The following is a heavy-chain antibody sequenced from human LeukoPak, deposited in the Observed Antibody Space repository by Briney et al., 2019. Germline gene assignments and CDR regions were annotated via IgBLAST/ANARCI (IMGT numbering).Heavy chain of an antibody. V-gene: IGHV6-1*01. CDR1: GDRVSSNSAA. CDR2: AYYRSKWYN. J-gene: IGHJ5*02. D-gene: IGHD2-15*01. CDR3: ARDVTPIGAGFDP. Sequence: SQTLSLTCAISGDRVSSNSAAWNWTRQSPSRGLEWLGRAYYRSKWYNDYAVSVKSRITINPDTSKNQFSLQLNSVTPEDTAVYYCARDVTPIGAGFDPWGQGTLVTVSS.